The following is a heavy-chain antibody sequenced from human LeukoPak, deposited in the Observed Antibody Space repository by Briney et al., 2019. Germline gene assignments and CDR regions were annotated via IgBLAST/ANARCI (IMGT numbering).Heavy chain of an antibody. D-gene: IGHD5/OR15-5a*01. Sequence: GGSLRLSCAASGFSFRSYGMHWVRQVPGRGLEWVSAIGLGGDTHYPDSVKGRFTVSRENGENSLYLQMNGLTDGDTAVYYCVRGGIRVSGIDAFDIWGQGTRVTVSS. V-gene: IGHV3-13*01. CDR1: GFSFRSYG. CDR2: IGLGGDT. J-gene: IGHJ3*02. CDR3: VRGGIRVSGIDAFDI.